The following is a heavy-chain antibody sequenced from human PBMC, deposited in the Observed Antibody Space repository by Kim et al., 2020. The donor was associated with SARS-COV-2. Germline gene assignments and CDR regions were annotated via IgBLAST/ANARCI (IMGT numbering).Heavy chain of an antibody. V-gene: IGHV4-4*07. CDR3: AXDGTYVSWFDP. CDR2: IYTSGST. J-gene: IGHJ5*02. CDR1: GGSISSYY. D-gene: IGHD3-16*01. Sequence: SETLSLTCTVSGGSISSYYWSWIRQPAGKGLEWIGRIYTSGSTNYNPSLKSRVTMSVDTSKNQFSLKLSSVTAADTALYSCAXDGTYVSWFDPWGQGTLVTVSS.